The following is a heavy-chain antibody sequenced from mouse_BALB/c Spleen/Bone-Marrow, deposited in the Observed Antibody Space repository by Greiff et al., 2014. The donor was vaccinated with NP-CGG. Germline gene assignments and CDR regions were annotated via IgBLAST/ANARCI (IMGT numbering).Heavy chain of an antibody. CDR2: IDPANGNT. V-gene: IGHV14-3*02. D-gene: IGHD1-1*01. Sequence: VQLQQSGAELVKPGASVKSSCTASGLNIKDTYMHWVKQRPEQGLEWIGRIDPANGNTKYDTKFQGKATITADTSSNTAYLQLSSLTSEDTAVYYGASYYYGSSLFAYWGQGTLVTVSA. CDR3: ASYYYGSSLFAY. CDR1: GLNIKDTY. J-gene: IGHJ3*01.